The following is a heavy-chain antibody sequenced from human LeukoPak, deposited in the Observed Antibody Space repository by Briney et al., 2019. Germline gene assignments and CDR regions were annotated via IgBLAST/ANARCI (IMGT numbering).Heavy chain of an antibody. J-gene: IGHJ4*02. V-gene: IGHV4-34*01. CDR2: INHGGST. Sequence: SETLSLTCAVYGGSFSGYYWSWIRQPPGKGLEWIGEINHGGSTNYNPSLKSRVTISVDTSKNQFSLKLSSVTAADTAVYYCARGGGNRHVSGSIDYWGQGTLVTVSS. CDR3: ARGGGNRHVSGSIDY. D-gene: IGHD4-23*01. CDR1: GGSFSGYY.